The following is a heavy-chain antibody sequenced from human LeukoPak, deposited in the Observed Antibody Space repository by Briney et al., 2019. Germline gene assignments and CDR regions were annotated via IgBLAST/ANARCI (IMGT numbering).Heavy chain of an antibody. CDR3: AKRSRRLTIVRGVPREDV. CDR1: EFTFSSYS. V-gene: IGHV3-48*01. Sequence: GGSLRLSCAASEFTFSSYSMNWVRQAPGKGLEWVSYITNSGNSKSYADSVKGRFTISRDNTKNSLYLQMNGLRAEDTAVYYCAKRSRRLTIVRGVPREDVWGQGTTVTVSS. D-gene: IGHD3-10*01. CDR2: ITNSGNSK. J-gene: IGHJ6*02.